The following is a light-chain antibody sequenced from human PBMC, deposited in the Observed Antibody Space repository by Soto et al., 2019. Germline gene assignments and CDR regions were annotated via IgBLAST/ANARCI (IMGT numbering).Light chain of an antibody. CDR2: EVT. V-gene: IGLV2-14*01. Sequence: QSVLTQPASVSGSPGQSITISCTGTSGDIGSYNRVSWYQQHPGKAPKLIMYEVTDRPSGVSNRFSGSKSGNTASLTISGLQAEDEAEYYCSSYTNINTRACVFGPGSKVTVL. J-gene: IGLJ1*01. CDR3: SSYTNINTRACV. CDR1: SGDIGSYNR.